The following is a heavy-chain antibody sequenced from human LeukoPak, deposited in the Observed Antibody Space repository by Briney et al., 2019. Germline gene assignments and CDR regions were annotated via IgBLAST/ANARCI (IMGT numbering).Heavy chain of an antibody. CDR2: INHSGST. CDR1: GGSFSGYY. Sequence: SETLSLTCAVCGGSFSGYYWSWIRQPPGKGLEWIGEINHSGSTNYNPSLKSRVTISVDTSKNQFSLKLSSVTAADTAVYYCARRIVVVPAARSCWFDPWGQGTLVTVSS. V-gene: IGHV4-34*01. D-gene: IGHD2-2*01. CDR3: ARRIVVVPAARSCWFDP. J-gene: IGHJ5*02.